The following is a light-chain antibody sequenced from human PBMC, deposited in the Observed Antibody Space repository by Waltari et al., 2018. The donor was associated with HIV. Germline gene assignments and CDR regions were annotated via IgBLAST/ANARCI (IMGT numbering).Light chain of an antibody. CDR1: QSVSSN. V-gene: IGKV3-15*01. CDR2: GAS. CDR3: QQYNNWPSIT. Sequence: EIVMTQSPATLSVSPGERATLSCRASQSVSSNLAWYQQKPGQSPRLLIHGASTRATGIPARFSGSGSGTEFTLTISSLQSEDFAVYSCQQYNNWPSITFGQGTRLEIK. J-gene: IGKJ5*01.